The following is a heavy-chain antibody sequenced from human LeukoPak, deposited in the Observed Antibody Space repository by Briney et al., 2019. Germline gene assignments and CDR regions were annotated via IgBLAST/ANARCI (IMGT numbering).Heavy chain of an antibody. CDR1: GGSISSYY. J-gene: IGHJ5*02. V-gene: IGHV4-59*12. D-gene: IGHD3-10*01. Sequence: KPSETLSLTCTVSGGSISSYYWSWIRQPPGKGLEWIGYIYYSGSTNYSPSLKSRLTISVDTSKNQLSLKLNSVTAADTAVYYCARGYGSGSNWFDPWGQGTLVIVSS. CDR2: IYYSGST. CDR3: ARGYGSGSNWFDP.